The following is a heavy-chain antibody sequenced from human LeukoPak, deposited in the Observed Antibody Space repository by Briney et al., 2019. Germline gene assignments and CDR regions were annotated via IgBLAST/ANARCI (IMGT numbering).Heavy chain of an antibody. CDR2: IYTSGST. J-gene: IGHJ5*02. V-gene: IGHV4-4*07. CDR3: AREGVRYCSSTSCSGFDP. CDR1: GGSISSYC. Sequence: SETLSLTCTVSGGSISSYCWSWIRQPAGKGLEWIGRIYTSGSTNYNPSLKSRVTMSVDTSKNQFSLKLSSVTAADTAVYYCAREGVRYCSSTSCSGFDPWGQGTLVTVSS. D-gene: IGHD2-2*01.